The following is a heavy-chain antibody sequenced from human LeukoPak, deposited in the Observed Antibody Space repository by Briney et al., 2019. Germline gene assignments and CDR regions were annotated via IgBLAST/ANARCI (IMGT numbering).Heavy chain of an antibody. CDR2: INPNSGGT. CDR1: GYTFTGYY. Sequence: ASVKVSCKASGYTFTGYYMHWVRQAPGQELEWMGWINPNSGGTNYAQKFQGRVTMTRDTSISTAYMELSRLRSDDTAVYYCARDQHASYYDILTGYYKGPLDYWGQGTLVTVSS. CDR3: ARDQHASYYDILTGYYKGPLDY. D-gene: IGHD3-9*01. J-gene: IGHJ4*02. V-gene: IGHV1-2*02.